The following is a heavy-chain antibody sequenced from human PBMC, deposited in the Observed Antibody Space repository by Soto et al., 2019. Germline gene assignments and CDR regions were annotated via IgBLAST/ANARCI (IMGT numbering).Heavy chain of an antibody. CDR3: ARHYDWNLNQDGMDV. J-gene: IGHJ6*02. CDR2: IDPSDSYT. Sequence: PXESLKISFKGSGYSFTSYWISWVRQIPGKGLEWMGRIDPSDSYTNYSPSFQGHVTISADKSISTAYLQWSSLKASDTAMYYCARHYDWNLNQDGMDVWGQGTTVTVSS. V-gene: IGHV5-10-1*01. CDR1: GYSFTSYW. D-gene: IGHD1-1*01.